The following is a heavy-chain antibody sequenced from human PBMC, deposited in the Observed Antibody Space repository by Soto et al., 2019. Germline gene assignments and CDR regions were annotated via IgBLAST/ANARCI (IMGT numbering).Heavy chain of an antibody. V-gene: IGHV3-7*03. Sequence: GALRLSCAASGLTFNRYWMTWVRQAPGKGLEWVANIKPDGNKQNYVDSVRGRFSISRDNAKNSVFLQMNTLRAEDTAVYYCAREDFDGKPRAFDMWGQGTMVTVSS. CDR1: GLTFNRYW. J-gene: IGHJ3*02. CDR3: AREDFDGKPRAFDM. CDR2: IKPDGNKQ.